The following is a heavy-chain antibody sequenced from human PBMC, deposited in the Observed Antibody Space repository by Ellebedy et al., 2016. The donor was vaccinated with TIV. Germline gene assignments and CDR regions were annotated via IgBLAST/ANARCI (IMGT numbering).Heavy chain of an antibody. V-gene: IGHV3-74*01. D-gene: IGHD3-10*01. J-gene: IGHJ4*02. CDR2: IDYDGINK. CDR1: GFTFSTYW. CDR3: ARDAGAAGTGDY. Sequence: GGSLRLXXEASGFTFSTYWMHWVRQAPGKGLVWVGRIDYDGINKYYADSVKGRFTVSRDNAKNTLYLEMNSLRAEDTVVYFCARDAGAAGTGDYWGQGTLVSVS.